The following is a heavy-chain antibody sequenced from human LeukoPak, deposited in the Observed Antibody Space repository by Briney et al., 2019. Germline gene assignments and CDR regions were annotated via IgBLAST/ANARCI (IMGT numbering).Heavy chain of an antibody. CDR3: ATRGSGSYYVLGDY. J-gene: IGHJ4*02. D-gene: IGHD1-26*01. V-gene: IGHV1-24*01. CDR2: FDPEDGET. Sequence: ASVKVSSKVSGYTLTELSMHWVRQAPGKGLEWMGGFDPEDGETIYAQKFQGRVTMTEDTSTDTAYMELSSLRSEDTAVYYCATRGSGSYYVLGDYWGQGTLATVSS. CDR1: GYTLTELS.